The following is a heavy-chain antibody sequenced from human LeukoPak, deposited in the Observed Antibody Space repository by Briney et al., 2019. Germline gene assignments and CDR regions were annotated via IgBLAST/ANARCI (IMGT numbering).Heavy chain of an antibody. D-gene: IGHD6-13*01. CDR2: IKQDVSEK. Sequence: GGSLRLSCVASGFTFSSSWMSWVRQAPGKGLEWVANIKQDVSEKYYVDSVKGRFIISRDNAKNSLYLETNSLRAEDTAVYYCARMYSGSWYVWGQGTLLTASS. V-gene: IGHV3-7*01. CDR3: ARMYSGSWYV. J-gene: IGHJ4*02. CDR1: GFTFSSSW.